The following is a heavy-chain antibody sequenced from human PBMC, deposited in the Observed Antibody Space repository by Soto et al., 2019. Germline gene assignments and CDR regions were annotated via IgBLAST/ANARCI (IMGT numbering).Heavy chain of an antibody. CDR3: AKDQGIVVVPAATLAY. CDR2: ISSSGGST. D-gene: IGHD2-2*01. Sequence: PGGSLRLSCAASGFTFDTYWMNWVRQAPGKGLEWVSAISSSGGSTYYADSVKGRVTISRDKSKNTLYLQINSLRAEDTVVYYCAKDQGIVVVPAATLAYWGQGTLVTVSS. CDR1: GFTFDTYW. V-gene: IGHV3-23*01. J-gene: IGHJ4*02.